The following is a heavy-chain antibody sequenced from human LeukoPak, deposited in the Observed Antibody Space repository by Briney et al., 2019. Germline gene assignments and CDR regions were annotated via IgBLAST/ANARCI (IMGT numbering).Heavy chain of an antibody. D-gene: IGHD3-10*01. CDR1: DYSISSGYY. J-gene: IGHJ5*02. CDR2: IYHSGST. Sequence: SETLSLTCTVSDYSISSGYYWGWIRQPPGKGLEWIGSIYHSGSTYHNPSLKSRVTISVDRSKNQFSLKLSSVTAADTAVYYCARVPRSITMWFDPWGQGTLVTVSS. CDR3: ARVPRSITMWFDP. V-gene: IGHV4-38-2*02.